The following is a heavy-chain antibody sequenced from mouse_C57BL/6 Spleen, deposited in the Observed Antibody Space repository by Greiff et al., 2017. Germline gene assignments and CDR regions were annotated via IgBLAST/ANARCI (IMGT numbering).Heavy chain of an antibody. CDR2: INPYNGGT. CDR3: ARSGTTMVTTIDY. J-gene: IGHJ2*01. D-gene: IGHD2-2*01. V-gene: IGHV1-19*01. Sequence: EVKLVESGPVLVKPGASVKMSCKASGYTFTDYYMNWVKQSHGKSLEWIGVINPYNGGTSYNQKFKGKATLTVDKSSSTAYMELNSLTSEDSAVYYCARSGTTMVTTIDYWGQGTTLTVSS. CDR1: GYTFTDYY.